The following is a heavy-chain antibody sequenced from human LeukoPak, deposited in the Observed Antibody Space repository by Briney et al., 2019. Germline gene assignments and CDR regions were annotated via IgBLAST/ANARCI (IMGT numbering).Heavy chain of an antibody. Sequence: GASVKVSCKASGYTFTDYYMHWVRQAPGQGLEWMGGIIPIFGTANYAQKFQGRVTITADESTSTAYMELSSLRSEDTAVYYCARGGYQAWAYWGQGTLVTVSS. CDR1: GYTFTDYY. CDR3: ARGGYQAWAY. J-gene: IGHJ4*02. V-gene: IGHV1-69*13. D-gene: IGHD2-2*01. CDR2: IIPIFGTA.